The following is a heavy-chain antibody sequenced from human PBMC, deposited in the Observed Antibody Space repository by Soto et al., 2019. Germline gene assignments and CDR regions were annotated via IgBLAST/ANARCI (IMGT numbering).Heavy chain of an antibody. D-gene: IGHD3-10*01. J-gene: IGHJ4*02. CDR3: ARDRDDSGSGNYYNRIDF. Sequence: QVQLVQCGGEVKKPGSSVTVSCKASGGIFSTYAISWLRLAPGQGLQWMGGIIPIFGTPNYAQRFQGRVTITADESTTTSYMALSRLKSEDTAVYYCARDRDDSGSGNYYNRIDFWGQGTLVTVSS. CDR1: GGIFSTYA. V-gene: IGHV1-69*01. CDR2: IIPIFGTP.